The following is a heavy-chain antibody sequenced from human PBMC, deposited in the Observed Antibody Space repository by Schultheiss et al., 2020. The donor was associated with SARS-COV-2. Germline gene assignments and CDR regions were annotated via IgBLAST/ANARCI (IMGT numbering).Heavy chain of an antibody. Sequence: ASVKVSCKASGYTFTSYYMHWVRQAPGQGLEWMGIINAGGGSTTYEEKFQGRIIMTGDTSTKTLYMELTNLTPEDTAVYYCARDTDWIPDYWGQGTLVTVSS. V-gene: IGHV1-46*01. CDR1: GYTFTSYY. CDR3: ARDTDWIPDY. CDR2: INAGGGST. J-gene: IGHJ4*02. D-gene: IGHD3/OR15-3a*01.